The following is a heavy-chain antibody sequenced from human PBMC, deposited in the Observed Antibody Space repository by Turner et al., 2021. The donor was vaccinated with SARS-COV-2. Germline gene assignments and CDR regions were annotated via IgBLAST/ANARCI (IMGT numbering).Heavy chain of an antibody. CDR1: GFTVSSNY. CDR3: ASGGSWAYAMDV. Sequence: EVQLVETGGGLIQPGGSLRLSCAASGFTVSSNYMSWVRQAPGKGLEWVSVISSGGNTYYADSVKGRFTISRDNSKNTLYLRMNSLRADDTAVYYCASGGSWAYAMDVWGQGTTVTVSS. D-gene: IGHD2-15*01. CDR2: ISSGGNT. V-gene: IGHV3-53*02. J-gene: IGHJ6*02.